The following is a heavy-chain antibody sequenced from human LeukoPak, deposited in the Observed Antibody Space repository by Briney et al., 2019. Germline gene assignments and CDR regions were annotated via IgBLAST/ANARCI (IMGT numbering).Heavy chain of an antibody. Sequence: SVKVSCKASGGTFSSYTISWVRQAPGQGLEWMGRIIPILGIANYAQKFQGRVTITADKSTSTAYMELSSLRSEDTAVYYCASGWLQSHDAFDIWGQRTMVTVSS. V-gene: IGHV1-69*02. D-gene: IGHD5-24*01. CDR3: ASGWLQSHDAFDI. CDR2: IIPILGIA. CDR1: GGTFSSYT. J-gene: IGHJ3*02.